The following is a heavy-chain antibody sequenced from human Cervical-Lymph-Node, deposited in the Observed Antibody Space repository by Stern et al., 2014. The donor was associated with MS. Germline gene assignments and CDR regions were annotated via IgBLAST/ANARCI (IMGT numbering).Heavy chain of an antibody. J-gene: IGHJ4*02. Sequence: CAMSWVRQAPGQGLEWMGWINTNTGNPTYAQGFTGRFVFSLDTSVSTAYLEISSLKAEDTAVYYCARSRVSVAGNYGYWGQGTLITVSS. CDR1: CA. V-gene: IGHV7-4-1*02. CDR3: ARSRVSVAGNYGY. D-gene: IGHD6-19*01. CDR2: INTNTGNP.